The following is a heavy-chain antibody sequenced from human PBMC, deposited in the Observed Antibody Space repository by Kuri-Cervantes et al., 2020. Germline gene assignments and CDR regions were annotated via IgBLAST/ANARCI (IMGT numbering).Heavy chain of an antibody. CDR1: GFTFSDYY. CDR2: IWSSDNTI. D-gene: IGHD3-10*01. V-gene: IGHV3-11*01. CDR3: ARGHYGLDV. Sequence: GSLRLSCAASGFTFSDYYISWIRQAPGKGLEWVSYIWSSDNTIYYADSVKGRFTISRDSAKNTVYLQMNSLTGEDAAIYYCARGHYGLDVWGQGTTVTVSS. J-gene: IGHJ6*02.